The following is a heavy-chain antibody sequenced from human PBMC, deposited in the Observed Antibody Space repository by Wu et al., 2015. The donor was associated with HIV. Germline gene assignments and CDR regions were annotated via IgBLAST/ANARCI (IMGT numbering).Heavy chain of an antibody. D-gene: IGHD5-12*01. CDR2: IIPLFGTT. CDR3: ARNTDSVATSLYSLGV. Sequence: QVQLVQFGAEVKKPGSSVKVSCKASGDTFTSYAISWVRQAPGQGPEWMGGIIPLFGTTKHAQKFQDRVTITTDESTSTVYMELTSLRSEDTAIYYCARNTDSVATSLYSLGVWGQGTTVSVSS. V-gene: IGHV1-69*05. J-gene: IGHJ6*02. CDR1: GDTFTSYA.